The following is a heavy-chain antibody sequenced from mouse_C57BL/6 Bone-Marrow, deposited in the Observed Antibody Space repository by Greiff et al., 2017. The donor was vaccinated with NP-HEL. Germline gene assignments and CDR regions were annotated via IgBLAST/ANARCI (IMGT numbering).Heavy chain of an antibody. CDR1: GYTFTSYG. J-gene: IGHJ3*01. Sequence: VQLQQSGAELARPGASVKLSCKASGYTFTSYGISWVKQRTGQGLEWIGEIYPRSGNTYYNEKFKGKATLTADKSSSTAYMELRSLTSEDSAVYFCARRGYCNCAWFAYWGQGTLVTVSA. CDR3: ARRGYCNCAWFAY. V-gene: IGHV1-81*01. D-gene: IGHD2-10*02. CDR2: IYPRSGNT.